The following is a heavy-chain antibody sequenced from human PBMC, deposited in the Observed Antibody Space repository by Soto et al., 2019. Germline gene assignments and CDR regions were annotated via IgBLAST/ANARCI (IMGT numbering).Heavy chain of an antibody. CDR3: TTGSWSGEVFDI. J-gene: IGHJ3*02. D-gene: IGHD1-1*01. CDR2: IIPMLGIR. Sequence: QVQLVQSGAEVKKPGSSVKVSCKDSGGTFSTYSMFWVRQAPGQGLEWMGRIIPMLGIRNYAQRFQDRVPITADKSTATAHLELSSLRSEDTALYYCTTGSWSGEVFDIWGQGTMVTVSS. V-gene: IGHV1-69*02. CDR1: GGTFSTYS.